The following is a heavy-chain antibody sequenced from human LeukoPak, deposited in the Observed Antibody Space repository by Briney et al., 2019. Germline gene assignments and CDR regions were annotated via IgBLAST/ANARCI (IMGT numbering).Heavy chain of an antibody. CDR3: AREGRRETAAGDSGMDV. Sequence: PSETLSLTCAVYGGSFSGYYWSWIRQPPGKGLEWIGEINHSGSTNYNPSLKSRVTISVDTSKNQFSLILTSVTAADTAVYYCAREGRRETAAGDSGMDVWGQGTTVTVSS. V-gene: IGHV4-34*01. CDR2: INHSGST. D-gene: IGHD2-2*01. CDR1: GGSFSGYY. J-gene: IGHJ6*02.